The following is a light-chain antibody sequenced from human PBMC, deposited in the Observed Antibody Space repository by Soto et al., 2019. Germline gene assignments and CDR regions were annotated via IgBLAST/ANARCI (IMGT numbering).Light chain of an antibody. CDR3: NSYTSNNTYV. CDR1: SSDVGAFNY. CDR2: DVS. J-gene: IGLJ1*01. V-gene: IGLV2-14*03. Sequence: QSALTQPASVSGSPGQAITISCSGTSSDVGAFNYVSWYQQHPGKAPKLMIYDVSNRPSGVSNRFSGSNSGNTASPTISGLRAEDEADYYCNSYTSNNTYVFGTGTKVTVL.